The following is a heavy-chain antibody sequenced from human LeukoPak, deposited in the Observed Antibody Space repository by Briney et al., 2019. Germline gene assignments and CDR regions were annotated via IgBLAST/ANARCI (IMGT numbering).Heavy chain of an antibody. J-gene: IGHJ2*01. CDR1: GDSMTSHS. CDR2: VFYSGVT. CDR3: TRDAHRNNWYFDI. V-gene: IGHV4-59*11. D-gene: IGHD2-21*01. Sequence: PSETLSLTCKVSGDSMTSHSWTWIRQSPGKSLEWIGYVFYSGVTDYNPSLKSRVTISKDTSKLQFSLRLTSVTVADTAVYYCTRDAHRNNWYFDIWGRGTLVTVSS.